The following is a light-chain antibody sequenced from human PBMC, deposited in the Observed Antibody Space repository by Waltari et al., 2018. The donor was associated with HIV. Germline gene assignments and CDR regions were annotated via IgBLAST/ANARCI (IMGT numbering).Light chain of an antibody. V-gene: IGKV1-27*01. J-gene: IGKJ1*01. CDR3: QKYNSAPWT. Sequence: DIQMTQSPSSLSASVGDRVTITCRARQGISNYLAWYPQKPGKVPKLLMYAASTLQSGVPSRFSCSGSGTDFTLTISSLQPEDVATYDFQKYNSAPWTFGQGTKVEIK. CDR2: AAS. CDR1: QGISNY.